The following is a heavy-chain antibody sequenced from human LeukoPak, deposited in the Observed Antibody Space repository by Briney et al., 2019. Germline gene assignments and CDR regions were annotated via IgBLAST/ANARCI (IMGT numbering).Heavy chain of an antibody. D-gene: IGHD5-24*01. Sequence: SVKVSYKASGGTFNSYAISWVRQAPGQGREGMGTIIPIVGIANYAQKFQGRVTITADKFTSTAYMELSSLRSEDTAVYYCARDGEMATIYFDYWGQGTLVTVSS. CDR3: ARDGEMATIYFDY. V-gene: IGHV1-69*04. CDR2: IIPIVGIA. CDR1: GGTFNSYA. J-gene: IGHJ4*02.